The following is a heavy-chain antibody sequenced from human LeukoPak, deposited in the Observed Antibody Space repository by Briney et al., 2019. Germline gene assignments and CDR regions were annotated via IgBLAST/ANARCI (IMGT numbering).Heavy chain of an antibody. J-gene: IGHJ6*02. CDR3: ARGSAVVGATGYYNGMDV. Sequence: QAGGSLRLSCAAPGFTFSNYDIHWVRQATGKGLEWVSGIGTAGDPYYPGSVKGRFTISRENAKNSLYLQMNSLRAGDTAVYYCARGSAVVGATGYYNGMDVWGQGTTVTVSS. CDR2: IGTAGDP. CDR1: GFTFSNYD. D-gene: IGHD1-26*01. V-gene: IGHV3-13*05.